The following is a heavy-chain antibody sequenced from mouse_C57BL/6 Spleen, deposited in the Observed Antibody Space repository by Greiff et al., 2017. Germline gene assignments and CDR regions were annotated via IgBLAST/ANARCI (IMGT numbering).Heavy chain of an antibody. J-gene: IGHJ2*01. D-gene: IGHD2-3*01. CDR1: GYTFTSYW. V-gene: IGHV1-7*01. CDR2: LNPSSGYT. Sequence: QVQLQQSGAELAKPGASVKLSCKASGYTFTSYWMHWVKQRPGQGLEWIGYLNPSSGYTKYNQKFKDKATLTADKSSSTAYMQLSSLTYEDSAVYDCAKGEENDGYGPLDDWGQGATLTVSS. CDR3: AKGEENDGYGPLDD.